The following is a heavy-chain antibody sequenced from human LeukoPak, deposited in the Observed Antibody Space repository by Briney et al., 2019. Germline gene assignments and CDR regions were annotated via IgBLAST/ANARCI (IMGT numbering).Heavy chain of an antibody. J-gene: IGHJ4*02. V-gene: IGHV3-13*01. D-gene: IGHD1-20*01. CDR2: IGTAADT. CDR1: GFTFSSYD. CDR3: VRRNWNGGGGDGLLYYFDY. Sequence: GGSLRLSCAASGFTFSSYDLHWVRQASGKGLEWVSGIGTAADTFYPDSVKGRFTISRENAKNSFYLQMNSLIAGDTAVYYCVRRNWNGGGGDGLLYYFDYWGQGTLVTASS.